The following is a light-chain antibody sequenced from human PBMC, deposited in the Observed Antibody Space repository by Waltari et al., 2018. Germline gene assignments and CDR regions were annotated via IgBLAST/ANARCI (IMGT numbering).Light chain of an antibody. CDR2: DTS. CDR3: LQVSNFPIT. J-gene: IGKJ5*01. Sequence: DSQMTQSPSSVSASLGDRVTITCRASQDISRYLAWYQQTPGGSPKLLIFDTSSLQSGVPSRFSGSGSGTDFTLTISSLQPEDFATYYCLQVSNFPITFGQGTRLEIK. V-gene: IGKV1D-12*01. CDR1: QDISRY.